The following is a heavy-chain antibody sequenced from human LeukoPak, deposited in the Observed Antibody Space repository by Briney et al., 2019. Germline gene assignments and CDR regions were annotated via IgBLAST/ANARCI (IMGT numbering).Heavy chain of an antibody. CDR1: GGSFSGYY. V-gene: IGHV4-34*01. Sequence: SETLSLTCAVYGGSFSGYYWSRIRQPPGKGLEWIGEINHSGSTNYNPSLKSRVTISVDTSKNQFSLKLSSVTAADTAVYYCARGYCSGGSCYLFDYWGQGTLVTASS. J-gene: IGHJ4*02. CDR2: INHSGST. D-gene: IGHD2-15*01. CDR3: ARGYCSGGSCYLFDY.